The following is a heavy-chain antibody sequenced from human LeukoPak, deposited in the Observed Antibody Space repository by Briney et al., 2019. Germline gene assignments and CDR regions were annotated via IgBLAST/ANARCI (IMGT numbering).Heavy chain of an antibody. CDR3: ARYWGGGPLYYYYYMDV. V-gene: IGHV3-7*01. CDR1: GFTFSSYW. J-gene: IGHJ6*03. CDR2: IKHDGSEK. D-gene: IGHD3-16*01. Sequence: PGGSLRLSCAASGFTFSSYWMSWVRQAPGKGLEWVANIKHDGSEKYYVDSVKGRFAISRDNAKKSLYLQMNSLRAEDTAVYYCARYWGGGPLYYYYYMDVWGKGTTVTVSS.